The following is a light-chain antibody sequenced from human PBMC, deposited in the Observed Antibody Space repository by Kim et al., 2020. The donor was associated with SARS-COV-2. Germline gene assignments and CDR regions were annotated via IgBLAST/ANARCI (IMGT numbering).Light chain of an antibody. CDR1: QGIRND. V-gene: IGKV1-6*01. J-gene: IGKJ1*01. CDR3: LQDYTYPRT. Sequence: ASVGDRVTITCQASQGIRNDLGWYQQTPGKAPKLLIYAASSLQSGVSPRFSGSGSGTDFTLTISSLQPEDFATYYCLQDYTYPRTFGQGTKVDIK. CDR2: AAS.